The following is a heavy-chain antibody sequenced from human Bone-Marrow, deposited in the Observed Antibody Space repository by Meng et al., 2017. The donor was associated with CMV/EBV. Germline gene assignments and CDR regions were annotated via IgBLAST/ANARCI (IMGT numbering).Heavy chain of an antibody. CDR1: GVPFSKYI. CDR2: ISASGDSA. J-gene: IGHJ2*01. CDR3: AKDPQLAAAGWYFDL. D-gene: IGHD6-13*01. V-gene: IGHV3-23*01. Sequence: SGVPFSKYIMTWVRQVPGRGLEWVSSISASGDSAYYADSVKGRFTISRDNSKNTLHLQMHRLRADDTAVYYCAKDPQLAAAGWYFDLWGRGTLVTVSS.